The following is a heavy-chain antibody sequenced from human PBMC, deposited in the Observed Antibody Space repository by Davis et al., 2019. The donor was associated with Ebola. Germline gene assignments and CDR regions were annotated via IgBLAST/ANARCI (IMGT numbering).Heavy chain of an antibody. D-gene: IGHD3-3*01. CDR2: IYDGGST. J-gene: IGHJ5*02. CDR3: ARVDYDFWSGYYSPCWFDP. V-gene: IGHV4-59*01. Sequence: MPSETLSLTCTLSDGTISSYYWSWIRQSPGKGLEWIGFIYDGGSTNYNPSLKRRVTISVDTSKNQFSLKLSSVTAADTAVYYCARVDYDFWSGYYSPCWFDPWGQGTLVTVSS. CDR1: DGTISSYY.